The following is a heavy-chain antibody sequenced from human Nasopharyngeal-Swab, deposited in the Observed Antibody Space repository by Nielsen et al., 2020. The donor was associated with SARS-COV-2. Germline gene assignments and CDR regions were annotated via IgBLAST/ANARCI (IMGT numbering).Heavy chain of an antibody. V-gene: IGHV3-33*06. D-gene: IGHD1-26*01. CDR3: AKDSFSGSYSGY. CDR2: IWHDGSHE. J-gene: IGHJ4*02. Sequence: VRQAPGKGLEWVANIWHDGSHENYVDSVKGRFTISRDNSKKTLYLQMNSLRAEDTATYYCAKDSFSGSYSGYWGQGTLVTVSS.